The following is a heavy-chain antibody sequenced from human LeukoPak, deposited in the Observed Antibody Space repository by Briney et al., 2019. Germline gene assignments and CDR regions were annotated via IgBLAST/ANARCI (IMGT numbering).Heavy chain of an antibody. CDR3: ASGGGALDYYDSSGYFTTLDY. CDR1: GHTFTGYY. Sequence: ASVKVSCKASGHTFTGYYMHWVRQAPGQGLEWMGRVNPNSGGTDYAQKFQGRVTMTRDTSISTAYMELSSLRSEDTAVYYCASGGGALDYYDSSGYFTTLDYWGQGTLVTVSS. J-gene: IGHJ4*02. CDR2: VNPNSGGT. D-gene: IGHD3-22*01. V-gene: IGHV1-2*06.